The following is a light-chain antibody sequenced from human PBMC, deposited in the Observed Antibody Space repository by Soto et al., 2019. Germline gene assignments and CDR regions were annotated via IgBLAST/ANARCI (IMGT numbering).Light chain of an antibody. CDR3: QQYASSQMYT. V-gene: IGKV3-20*01. CDR1: QTVASSY. CDR2: GAS. J-gene: IGKJ2*01. Sequence: EIVLTQSPGPLSLSPGERVTLSCRASQTVASSYLAWYQQKPGQAPRLLIYGASSRATGIPDRFSGSGSGTDFTLTISRLEHEDGAVYYCQQYASSQMYTFGQGTKVEIK.